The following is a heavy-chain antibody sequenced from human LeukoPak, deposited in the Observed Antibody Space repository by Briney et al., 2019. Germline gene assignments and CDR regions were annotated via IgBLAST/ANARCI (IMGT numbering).Heavy chain of an antibody. CDR2: IYPADSHT. J-gene: IGHJ2*01. D-gene: IGHD1-14*01. Sequence: GESLKISCKASGYSFPTYWIGWVRLLPGGGLEWMGVIYPADSHTTYSPSFQGQVTISADKSIGTAYLQWSSLKASDTAMYYCARHPRPDWYFDLWGRGTLVTVSS. V-gene: IGHV5-51*01. CDR1: GYSFPTYW. CDR3: ARHPRPDWYFDL.